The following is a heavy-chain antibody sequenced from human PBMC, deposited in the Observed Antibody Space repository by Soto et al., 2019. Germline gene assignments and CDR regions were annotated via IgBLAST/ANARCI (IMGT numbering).Heavy chain of an antibody. Sequence: PGCALRPPCADSVFTFSIYTISWVRQAPGKGLEWISLIHIPGGRATYAGSVRGLFTISIDNSENTVSLQMNSLRAAETAIYYCGGHWHNYWGQGTLVSVSS. CDR1: VFTFSIYT. CDR3: GGHWHNY. CDR2: IHIPGGRA. J-gene: IGHJ4*02. D-gene: IGHD2-21*01. V-gene: IGHV3-23*01.